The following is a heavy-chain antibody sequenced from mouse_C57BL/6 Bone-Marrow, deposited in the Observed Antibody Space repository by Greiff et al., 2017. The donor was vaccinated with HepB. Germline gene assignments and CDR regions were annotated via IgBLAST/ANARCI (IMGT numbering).Heavy chain of an antibody. CDR1: GYTFTSYW. Sequence: VQLQQPGAELVRPGTSVKLSCKASGYTFTSYWMHWVKQRPGQGLEWIGVIDPSDSYTNYNQKFKGKAKLTVDTSSSTAYMQLSSLTSEDSAVYYCARRNDYDVGDYWGQGTLVTVSA. D-gene: IGHD2-4*01. V-gene: IGHV1-59*01. J-gene: IGHJ3*01. CDR3: ARRNDYDVGDY. CDR2: IDPSDSYT.